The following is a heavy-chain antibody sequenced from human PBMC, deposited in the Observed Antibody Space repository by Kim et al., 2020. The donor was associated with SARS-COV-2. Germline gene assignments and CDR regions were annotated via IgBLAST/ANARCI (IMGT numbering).Heavy chain of an antibody. V-gene: IGHV3-23*01. CDR3: AKGHDLYDYGLGSAFDY. J-gene: IGHJ4*02. CDR1: GLTFSSYA. Sequence: GGSLRLSCAASGLTFSSYAMIWVRQAPGKGLEWVSLISGSAAATEYADSVKGRFTISRDNSKNTLYLQMNSLRAEDTAFYFCAKGHDLYDYGLGSAFDYWGQGTLVTVSS. CDR2: ISGSAAAT. D-gene: IGHD3-10*01.